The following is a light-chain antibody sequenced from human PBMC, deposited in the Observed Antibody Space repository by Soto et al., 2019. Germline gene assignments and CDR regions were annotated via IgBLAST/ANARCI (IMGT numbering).Light chain of an antibody. CDR1: QSINRY. CDR3: QQNYGTPNT. J-gene: IGKJ4*02. CDR2: SAS. V-gene: IGKV1-39*01. Sequence: DIQMTQSPSSLSASVGDRVTITCRASQSINRYLNWHQQKPGEAPKLLISSASTLQGGVPSRFSGSGSGTDFTLTISSLQPEDFATYYCQQNYGTPNTFGGGTKVDIK.